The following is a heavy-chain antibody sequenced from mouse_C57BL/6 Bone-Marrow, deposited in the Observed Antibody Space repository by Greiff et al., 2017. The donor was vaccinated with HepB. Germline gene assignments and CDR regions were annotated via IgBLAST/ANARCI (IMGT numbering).Heavy chain of an antibody. V-gene: IGHV5-16*01. J-gene: IGHJ1*03. CDR3: AREDYYGSSFWYFDV. CDR1: GFTFSDYY. Sequence: DVHLVESEGGLVQPGSSMKLSCTASGFTFSDYYMAWVRQVPEKGLEWVANINYDGSSTYYLDSLKSRFIISRDNAKNILYLQMSSLKSEDTATYYCAREDYYGSSFWYFDVWGTGTTVTVSS. CDR2: INYDGSST. D-gene: IGHD1-1*01.